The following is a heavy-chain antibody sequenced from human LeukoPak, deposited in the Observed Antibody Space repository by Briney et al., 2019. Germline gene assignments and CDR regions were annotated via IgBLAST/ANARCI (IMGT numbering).Heavy chain of an antibody. V-gene: IGHV2-5*02. CDR3: AHSYDTGGNYYSRFDY. J-gene: IGHJ4*02. CDR2: IYWDDDR. D-gene: IGHD3-22*01. Sequence: SGPTLVNPTQTITLTCTLSGFSLTTNGVGVGWIRQPPGKALEWLALIYWDDDRRYSPSLKSRLTIMKDTSKNQVVLTMTNMDPVDTATYYCAHSYDTGGNYYSRFDYWGQGTLVTVSS. CDR1: GFSLTTNGVG.